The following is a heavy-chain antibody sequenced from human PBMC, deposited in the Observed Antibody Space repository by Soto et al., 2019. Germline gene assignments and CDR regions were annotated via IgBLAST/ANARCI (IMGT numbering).Heavy chain of an antibody. CDR1: GFSFSTYA. Sequence: EVQLLESGGDLVQPGGSLRLSCEASGFSFSTYAMTWVRQAPGRGLEWVSAIRGGGASTDYADSVKGRFTISRDKSDKILYLQMNSLRADDTAVYYCVKVDGPNFGLGRWVFDSWGQGTLVTVSS. J-gene: IGHJ4*02. V-gene: IGHV3-23*01. D-gene: IGHD3-10*01. CDR3: VKVDGPNFGLGRWVFDS. CDR2: IRGGGAST.